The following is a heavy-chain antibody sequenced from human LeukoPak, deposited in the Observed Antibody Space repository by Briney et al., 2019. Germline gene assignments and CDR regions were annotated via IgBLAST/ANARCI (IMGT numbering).Heavy chain of an antibody. J-gene: IGHJ4*02. D-gene: IGHD3-10*01. CDR2: ISGTGGST. CDR1: GFTVSSNY. CDR3: ARTYGSGSYYQFDY. V-gene: IGHV3-23*01. Sequence: LGGSLRLSCAASGFTVSSNYMSWVRQAPGKGLEWVSAISGTGGSTYYADSVKGHFTISRDNSKNTVYLQMNSLRAEDTAVYYCARTYGSGSYYQFDYWGQGTLVTVSS.